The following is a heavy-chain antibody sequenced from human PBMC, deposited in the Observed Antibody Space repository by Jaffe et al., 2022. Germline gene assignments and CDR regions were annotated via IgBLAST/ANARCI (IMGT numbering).Heavy chain of an antibody. D-gene: IGHD3-22*01. Sequence: QVQLQESGPGLVKPSETLSLTCAVSGYSISSGYYWGWIRQPPGKGLEWIGSIYHSGSTYYNPSLKSRVTISVDTSKNQFSLKLSSVTAADTAVYYCASRFDDSSGPFDIWGQGTMVTVSS. CDR1: GYSISSGYY. CDR2: IYHSGST. J-gene: IGHJ3*02. CDR3: ASRFDDSSGPFDI. V-gene: IGHV4-38-2*01.